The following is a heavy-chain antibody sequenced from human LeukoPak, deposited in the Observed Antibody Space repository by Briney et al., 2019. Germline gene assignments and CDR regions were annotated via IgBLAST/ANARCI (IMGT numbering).Heavy chain of an antibody. V-gene: IGHV4-34*01. J-gene: IGHJ4*02. D-gene: IGHD5-24*01. CDR3: ARSGRDGYVGLDY. CDR2: INHSGST. CDR1: GGSFSGYY. Sequence: SETLSLTCAVYGGSFSGYYWSWIRQPPGKGLEWIGEINHSGSTNYNPSLKSRVTISVDTSKNQFSLKLSSVTAADTAVYYCARSGRDGYVGLDYWGQGTLVTVSS.